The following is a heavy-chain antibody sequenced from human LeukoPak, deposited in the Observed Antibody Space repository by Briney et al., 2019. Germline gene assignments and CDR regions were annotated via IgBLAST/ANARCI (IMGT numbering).Heavy chain of an antibody. V-gene: IGHV3-23*01. CDR3: PRDQGGYSTDFDF. Sequence: GGSLRLSCAASGFTFSSSVMSWVRQAPGKGLEWVSTINGGGTRTYYAVSVNGRFIISRDNSMNTLYLQMNGLRAEDTAVYYCPRDQGGYSTDFDFWGQGTLVTVSS. CDR2: INGGGTRT. J-gene: IGHJ4*02. CDR1: GFTFSSSV. D-gene: IGHD5-12*01.